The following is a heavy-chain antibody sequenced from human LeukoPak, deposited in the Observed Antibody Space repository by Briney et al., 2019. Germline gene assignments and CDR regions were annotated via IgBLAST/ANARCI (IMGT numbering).Heavy chain of an antibody. CDR2: IKQDGSEK. J-gene: IGHJ4*02. V-gene: IGHV3-7*01. CDR1: GFTFSIYW. D-gene: IGHD4-17*01. CDR3: ARAPPDYGLDFDY. Sequence: GGSLRLSRAASGFTFSIYWRGWVRQAPGKGVEWVSNIKQDGSEKYYGDSVKGRFTISRDNAKNSLYLKMNSMRAEDTAVYYCARAPPDYGLDFDYWGQGTLVSVSS.